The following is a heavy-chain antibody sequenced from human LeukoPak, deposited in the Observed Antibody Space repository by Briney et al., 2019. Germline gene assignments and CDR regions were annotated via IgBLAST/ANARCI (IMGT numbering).Heavy chain of an antibody. J-gene: IGHJ4*02. CDR2: INTTTGNP. D-gene: IGHD1-26*01. CDR3: ARTASGNYGTFDY. V-gene: IGHV7-4-1*02. CDR1: GGTFSSYA. Sequence: ASVKVSCKASGGTFSSYAISWVRQAPGQGLEYMGWINTTTGNPTYAQGFTGRFVFSLDTSVSTAYLQISSLKAEDIAVYYCARTASGNYGTFDYWGQGTPVTVSS.